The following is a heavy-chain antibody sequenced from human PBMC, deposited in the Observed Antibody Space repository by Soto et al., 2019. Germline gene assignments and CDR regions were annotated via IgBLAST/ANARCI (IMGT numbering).Heavy chain of an antibody. CDR1: GFPFSTYA. CDR2: ISGSGGST. CDR3: ARDYSSYGPFDY. Sequence: SLRLSCAASGFPFSTYAMSWVRQAPGKGLEWVSAISGSGGSTYYADSVKGRFTISRDNSKNTLYLQMNSLRAEDTAVYYCARDYSSYGPFDYWGKGTLVTVSS. V-gene: IGHV3-23*01. J-gene: IGHJ4*02. D-gene: IGHD5-18*01.